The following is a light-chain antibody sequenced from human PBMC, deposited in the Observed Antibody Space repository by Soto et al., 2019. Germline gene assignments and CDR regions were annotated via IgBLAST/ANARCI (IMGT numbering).Light chain of an antibody. J-gene: IGLJ7*01. Sequence: QSVLTQPPSLSGTPGQRVTISCSGSSSNIAGNTVHWYQHLPGTAPKPLIYINDQRPSGVPGRFSASTSGTSASLAISGLQSDDEADYYCATWDDDLNAAVFGGGTQLTVL. V-gene: IGLV1-44*01. CDR3: ATWDDDLNAAV. CDR1: SSNIAGNT. CDR2: IND.